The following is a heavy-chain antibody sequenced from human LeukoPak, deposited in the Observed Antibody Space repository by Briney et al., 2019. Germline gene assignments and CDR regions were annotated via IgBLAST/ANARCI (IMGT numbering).Heavy chain of an antibody. CDR1: GGSISSSSYY. J-gene: IGHJ4*02. CDR3: AREDPGRRYFDY. Sequence: SETLSLTCTVSGGSISSSSYYWGWIRQPPGKGLDWIGIINYRGNTYYNPSLKSRVTISVDTSKNQFSLKLSSVTAADTAVYYCAREDPGRRYFDYWGQGTLVTVSS. V-gene: IGHV4-39*02. CDR2: INYRGNT.